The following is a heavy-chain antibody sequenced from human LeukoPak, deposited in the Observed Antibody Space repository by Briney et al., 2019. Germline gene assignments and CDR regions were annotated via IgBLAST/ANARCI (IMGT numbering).Heavy chain of an antibody. CDR3: ARCLHYCDSSGYYLPWYFDY. J-gene: IGHJ4*02. CDR2: IIPIFGTA. Sequence: GASVKVSCKAPGGTFSSYAISWVRQAPGQGLEWMGGIIPIFGTANYAQKFQGRVTITADGSTSTAYMELSSLRSEDTAVYYCARCLHYCDSSGYYLPWYFDYWGQGTLVTVSS. CDR1: GGTFSSYA. V-gene: IGHV1-69*13. D-gene: IGHD3-22*01.